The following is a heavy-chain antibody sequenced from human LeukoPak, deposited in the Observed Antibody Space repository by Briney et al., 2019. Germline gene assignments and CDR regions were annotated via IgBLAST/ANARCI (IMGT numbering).Heavy chain of an antibody. J-gene: IGHJ4*02. D-gene: IGHD2-15*01. CDR3: ARSSKCSGGSCYTSY. Sequence: ASVKVSCKASGYTFTSYYMHWVRQAPGQGLEWMGWINPNNGGTNYAQKFQGRVTMTRDTSISTAYMELSRLRSDDTAVYYCARSSKCSGGSCYTSYWGQGTLVTVSS. CDR2: INPNNGGT. CDR1: GYTFTSYY. V-gene: IGHV1-2*02.